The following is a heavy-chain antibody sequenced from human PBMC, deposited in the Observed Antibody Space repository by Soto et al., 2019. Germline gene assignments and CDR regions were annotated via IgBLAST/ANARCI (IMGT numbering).Heavy chain of an antibody. CDR2: ISSSSSTI. CDR1: GFTFSSYA. CDR3: ARSRVFFDC. V-gene: IGHV3-48*01. J-gene: IGHJ4*02. Sequence: SLRLSCAASGFTFSSYAMSWVRQAPGKGLEWVSYISSSSSTIYYADSVKGRFTISRDNAKNSLYLQMNSLRAEDTAVYYCARSRVFFDCWGQGTLVTVSS. D-gene: IGHD6-13*01.